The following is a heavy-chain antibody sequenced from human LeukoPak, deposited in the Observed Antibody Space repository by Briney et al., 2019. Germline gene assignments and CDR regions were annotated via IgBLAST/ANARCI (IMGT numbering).Heavy chain of an antibody. J-gene: IGHJ3*02. V-gene: IGHV3-23*01. Sequence: PGGSLRLSCAASGFTFSSYAMSWVRQAPGKGLEWVSAMSGSGGSTYYADSVKGRFTISRDNSKNTLYLQMNSLRAEDTAVYYCARDYYDSSGYYDDAFDIWGQGTMVTVSS. CDR2: MSGSGGST. CDR3: ARDYYDSSGYYDDAFDI. CDR1: GFTFSSYA. D-gene: IGHD3-22*01.